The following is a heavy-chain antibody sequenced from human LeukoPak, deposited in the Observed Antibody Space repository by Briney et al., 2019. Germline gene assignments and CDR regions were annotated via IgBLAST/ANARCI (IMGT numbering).Heavy chain of an antibody. CDR1: GFTFSSYS. D-gene: IGHD5-12*01. V-gene: IGHV3-21*01. J-gene: IGHJ6*03. CDR3: ARALSGYDWGYYYYMDV. Sequence: GGSLRLSCAASGFTFSSYSMNWVRQAPGKGLEWVSSISSSSSYIYYADSVKGRFTISRDNAKNSLYLQMNSLRAEDTAVYYCARALSGYDWGYYYYMDVWGKGTTVTVSS. CDR2: ISSSSSYI.